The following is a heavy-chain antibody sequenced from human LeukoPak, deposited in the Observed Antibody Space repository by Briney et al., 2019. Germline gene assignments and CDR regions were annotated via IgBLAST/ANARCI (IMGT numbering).Heavy chain of an antibody. J-gene: IGHJ5*02. CDR1: GGSISSYY. V-gene: IGHV4-59*08. CDR3: ARCYGSGSYYNVPFDP. D-gene: IGHD3-10*01. CDR2: IYYSGST. Sequence: SETLSLTCTVSGGSISSYYWSWIRQPPGKGLEWIGYIYYSGSTNYNPSLKSRVTISVDTSKNQFSLKLSSVTAADTAVYYCARCYGSGSYYNVPFDPWGQGTLVTVSS.